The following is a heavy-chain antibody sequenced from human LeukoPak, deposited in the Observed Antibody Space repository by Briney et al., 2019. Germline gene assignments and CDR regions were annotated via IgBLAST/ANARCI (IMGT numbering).Heavy chain of an antibody. J-gene: IGHJ6*03. V-gene: IGHV1-2*02. CDR3: ARDRRGSIVGEGYYYMDV. CDR2: INPNSGGT. Sequence: GASVKVSCKASGYTFTGYYMHWVRQAPGQGLEWMGWINPNSGGTNYAQKFQGRVTMTRDRSISTAYMELSRLRSDDTAVYYCARDRRGSIVGEGYYYMDVWGKGTTVTISS. CDR1: GYTFTGYY. D-gene: IGHD3-22*01.